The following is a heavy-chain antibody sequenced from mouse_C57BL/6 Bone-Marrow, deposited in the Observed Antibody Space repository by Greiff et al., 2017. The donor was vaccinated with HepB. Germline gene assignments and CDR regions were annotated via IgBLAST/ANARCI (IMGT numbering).Heavy chain of an antibody. CDR1: GYTFTSYW. CDR3: ARRPGNYFDY. V-gene: IGHV1-69*01. J-gene: IGHJ2*01. D-gene: IGHD4-1*01. Sequence: QVQLQQPGAELVMPGASVKLSCKASGYTFTSYWMHWVKQRPGQGLEWIGEIDPSDSYTNYNQKFKGKSTLTVDKSSSTAYMQLSSLTSEDSAVYYCARRPGNYFDYWGQGTTLTVSS. CDR2: IDPSDSYT.